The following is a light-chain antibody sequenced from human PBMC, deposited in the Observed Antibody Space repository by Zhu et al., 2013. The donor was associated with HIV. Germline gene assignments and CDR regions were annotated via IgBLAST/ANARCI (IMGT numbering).Light chain of an antibody. CDR2: GAS. CDR1: HSVSDNY. V-gene: IGKV3-20*01. CDR3: QQYGSSPLT. J-gene: IGKJ4*01. Sequence: EIVLTQSPDTLSFSPGETATLSCRASHSVSDNYLAWYQQIPGRPPRLLIYGASNRATGIPARFSGSGSATDFTLTIYRLEPQDFAVYYCQQYGSSPLTFGGGTKV.